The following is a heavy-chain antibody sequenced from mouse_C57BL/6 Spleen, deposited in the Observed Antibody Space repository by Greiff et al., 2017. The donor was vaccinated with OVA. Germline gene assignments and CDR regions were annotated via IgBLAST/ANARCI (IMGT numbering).Heavy chain of an antibody. Sequence: QVQLQQSGPELVKPGASVKISCKASGYTFTDYYINWVKQRPGQGLEWIGWIFPGSGSTYYNEKFKGKATLTVDKSSSTAYMLLISLTSEDSAVYFCASGYYYGSSPFDYWGQGTTLTVSS. CDR1: GYTFTDYY. V-gene: IGHV1-75*01. D-gene: IGHD1-1*01. J-gene: IGHJ2*01. CDR3: ASGYYYGSSPFDY. CDR2: IFPGSGST.